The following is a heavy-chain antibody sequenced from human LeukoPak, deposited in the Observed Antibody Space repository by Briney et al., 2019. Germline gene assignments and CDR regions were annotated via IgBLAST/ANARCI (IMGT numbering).Heavy chain of an antibody. J-gene: IGHJ6*02. V-gene: IGHV3-23*01. Sequence: GGSLRLSCAASGFTFSSYAMSWVRQAPGKGLEWVSAISGSGGSTYYADSVKGRFTISRDDSKSTMYLQIDSLRPEDTAVYYCAKDNEICASSSCYSGYYAMDVWGQGTTVIVSS. CDR3: AKDNEICASSSCYSGYYAMDV. D-gene: IGHD2-2*01. CDR1: GFTFSSYA. CDR2: ISGSGGST.